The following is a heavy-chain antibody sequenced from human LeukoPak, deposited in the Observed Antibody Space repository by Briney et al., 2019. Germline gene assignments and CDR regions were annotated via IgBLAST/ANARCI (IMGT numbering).Heavy chain of an antibody. CDR2: IYYSGST. CDR3: ARDRCSGGSCYSVGPWFDP. V-gene: IGHV4-59*01. J-gene: IGHJ5*02. D-gene: IGHD2-15*01. CDR1: GGSISSYY. Sequence: SETLSLTCTVSGGSISSYYWSWIRQPPGKGLEWIGYIYYSGSTNYNPSLKSRVTISEDTSKNQFSLKLSSVTAADTAVYYCARDRCSGGSCYSVGPWFDPWGQGTLVTVSS.